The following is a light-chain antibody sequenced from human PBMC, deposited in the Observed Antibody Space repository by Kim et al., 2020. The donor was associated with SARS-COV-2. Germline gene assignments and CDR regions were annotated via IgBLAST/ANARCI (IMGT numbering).Light chain of an antibody. CDR1: QVITWG. V-gene: IGKV1-13*02. CDR3: QRVA. J-gene: IGKJ4*02. CDR2: EVS. Sequence: RSSLSASVGDRVTITCRASQVITWGLAWYQQKPGKTLKLLIYEVSTLQSGVPSRFSGSGSGTDLTLTIHMLQPEDFATYSCQRVAFGGGTKVYIK.